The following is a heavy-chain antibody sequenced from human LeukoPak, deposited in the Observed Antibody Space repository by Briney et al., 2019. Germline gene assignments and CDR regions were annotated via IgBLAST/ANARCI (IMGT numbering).Heavy chain of an antibody. J-gene: IGHJ2*01. CDR1: GFTFSSYG. Sequence: PGGSLRLSCAASGFTFSSYGMHWVRQAPGKGLEWVAVISYDGSNKYYTDSVKGRFTISRDSSKNTLYLQVNSLKGEDTAVYYCAKERIVGANYWYFDLWGRGTLVTVSS. CDR3: AKERIVGANYWYFDL. D-gene: IGHD1-26*01. CDR2: ISYDGSNK. V-gene: IGHV3-30*18.